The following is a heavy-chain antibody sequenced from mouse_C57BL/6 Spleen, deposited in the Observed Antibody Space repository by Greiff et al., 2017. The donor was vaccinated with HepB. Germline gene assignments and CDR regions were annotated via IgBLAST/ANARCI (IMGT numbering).Heavy chain of an antibody. CDR3: ARKDYYGSSYP. CDR2: INPSSGYT. Sequence: VKLMESGAELARPGASVKMSCKASGYTFTSYTMHWVKQRPGQGLEWIGYINPSSGYTKYNQKFKDKATLTADKSSSTAYMQLSSLTSEDSAVYYCARKDYYGSSYPWGQGTTLTVSS. D-gene: IGHD1-1*01. V-gene: IGHV1-4*01. CDR1: GYTFTSYT. J-gene: IGHJ2*01.